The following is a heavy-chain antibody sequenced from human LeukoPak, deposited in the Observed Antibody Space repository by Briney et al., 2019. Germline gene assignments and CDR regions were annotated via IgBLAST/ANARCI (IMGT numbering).Heavy chain of an antibody. Sequence: PGGSLRLSCAASGFTFSNAWMSWVRQAPGKGLEWVGRIKGKTDGGTTDYAAPVEGRFTISRDDSKDTLYLQMNNLETEDTAVYYCTTDPIAVAGTVDYWGQGTLVTVSS. CDR2: IKGKTDGGTT. D-gene: IGHD6-19*01. CDR3: TTDPIAVAGTVDY. CDR1: GFTFSNAW. V-gene: IGHV3-15*01. J-gene: IGHJ4*02.